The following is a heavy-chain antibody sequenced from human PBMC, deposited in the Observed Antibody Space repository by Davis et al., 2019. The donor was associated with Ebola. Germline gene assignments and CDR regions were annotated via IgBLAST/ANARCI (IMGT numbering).Heavy chain of an antibody. Sequence: GESLKISCAASGFTFSSYAMSWVRQAPGKGLEWVANIKQDGSEKYYVDSVKGRFTISRDNAKNSLYLQMNSLRAEDTAVYYCAKACSSTSCYLGYGYWGQGTLVTVSS. CDR2: IKQDGSEK. CDR3: AKACSSTSCYLGYGY. V-gene: IGHV3-7*01. J-gene: IGHJ4*02. D-gene: IGHD2-2*01. CDR1: GFTFSSYA.